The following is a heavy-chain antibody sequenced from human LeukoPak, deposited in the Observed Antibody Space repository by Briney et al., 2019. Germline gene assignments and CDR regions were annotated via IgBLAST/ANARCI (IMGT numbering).Heavy chain of an antibody. CDR1: SGGSISSYY. CDR2: IYDSGST. J-gene: IGHJ4*02. V-gene: IGHV4-59*01. Sequence: PSETLSLTCTVSSGGSISSYYWSWIRQPPGKGLEWIGYIYDSGSTNYNPSLTSRVTISVDTFKNQFSLKLNSVTAADTAVYYCARARVAAARDSPWYYFDYWGQGTLVTVSS. CDR3: ARARVAAARDSPWYYFDY. D-gene: IGHD6-6*01.